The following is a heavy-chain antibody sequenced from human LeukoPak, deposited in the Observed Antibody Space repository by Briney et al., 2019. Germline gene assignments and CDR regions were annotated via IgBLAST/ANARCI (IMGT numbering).Heavy chain of an antibody. CDR3: AREKFSESDYDILTGHDAFDI. CDR1: GFTFSSYE. V-gene: IGHV3-48*03. CDR2: ISSSGSTI. Sequence: PGGSLRLSCAASGFTFSSYEMNWVRQAPGKGLEWVSYISSSGSTIYYADSVKGRFTISRDNAKNSLYLQMNSLRAEDTAVYYCAREKFSESDYDILTGHDAFDIWGQGTMVTVSS. J-gene: IGHJ3*02. D-gene: IGHD3-9*01.